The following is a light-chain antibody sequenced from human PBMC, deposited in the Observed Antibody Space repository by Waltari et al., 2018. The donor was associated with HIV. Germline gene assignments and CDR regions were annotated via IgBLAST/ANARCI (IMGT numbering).Light chain of an antibody. CDR1: NIGTKR. CDR3: QVWDSSTYNPEVV. CDR2: DDS. V-gene: IGLV3-21*02. J-gene: IGLJ2*01. Sequence: SYVVSQPPSVSVAPGQTARITCGGNNIGTKRVHWYQQKPGQAPVLVVYDDSDRRSGIPERFSGSNSGNTATLTISRVEAGDEADYYCQVWDSSTYNPEVVFGGGTKMTVL.